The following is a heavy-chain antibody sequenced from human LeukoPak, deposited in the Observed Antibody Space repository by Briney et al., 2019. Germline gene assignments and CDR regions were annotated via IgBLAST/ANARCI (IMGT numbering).Heavy chain of an antibody. D-gene: IGHD2-21*02. V-gene: IGHV3-48*03. Sequence: PGGSLRLSCAASGFTFNTFEMNWVRQAPGKGLEWVSYISGGGETTYYADSVKGRFTISRDNGKNPLYLQMNSLRVEDTAVYYCARDASGGDLPFDYWGQGTPVTVSS. CDR1: GFTFNTFE. CDR2: ISGGGETT. CDR3: ARDASGGDLPFDY. J-gene: IGHJ4*02.